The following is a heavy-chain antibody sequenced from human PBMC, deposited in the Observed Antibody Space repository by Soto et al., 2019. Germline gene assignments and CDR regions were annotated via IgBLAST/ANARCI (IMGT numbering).Heavy chain of an antibody. CDR1: GYTFTSYS. J-gene: IGHJ4*03. CDR3: ARDQGYVVY. Sequence: ASVQVSCKASGYTFTSYSIHWVRQAPGQGLEWIGWINTDNGDAKYSQKFQGRVTVTRDTSATTAYMEVSSLRSEDTAVYYCARDQGYVVYWGLDPGHRLL. V-gene: IGHV1-3*04. CDR2: INTDNGDA.